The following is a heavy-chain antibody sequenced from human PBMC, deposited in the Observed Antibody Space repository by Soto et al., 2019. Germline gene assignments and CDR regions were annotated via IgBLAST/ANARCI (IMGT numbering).Heavy chain of an antibody. D-gene: IGHD3-10*01. V-gene: IGHV4-34*01. Sequence: QVQLQQWGAGLLKSSETLSLTCAVYGGSFSGYYWNWLRQPPGEGLEWIGKIDQSGSTNYNPSLKGRVTMSVDTSRRLFPLKLTSVTAMDTAVYYCAGGGDTVVRGVMNWFDPWGQGTLVTVAS. CDR3: AGGGDTVVRGVMNWFDP. J-gene: IGHJ5*02. CDR2: IDQSGST. CDR1: GGSFSGYY.